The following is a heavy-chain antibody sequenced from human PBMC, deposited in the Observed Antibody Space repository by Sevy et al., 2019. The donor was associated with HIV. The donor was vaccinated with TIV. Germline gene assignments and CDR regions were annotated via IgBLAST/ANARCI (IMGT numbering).Heavy chain of an antibody. CDR3: ARDLPGDSRMDV. CDR1: GFTFSSYE. V-gene: IGHV3-48*03. CDR2: ISSSGSPI. Sequence: GGSLRLSCAASGFTFSSYEMNWVRQAPGKGLEWVSYISSSGSPIYYADSVKGRFTISRDNAKNSLYLQMNSLRAEDMGVYYCARDLPGDSRMDVWGQGTTVTVSS. J-gene: IGHJ6*02. D-gene: IGHD3-22*01.